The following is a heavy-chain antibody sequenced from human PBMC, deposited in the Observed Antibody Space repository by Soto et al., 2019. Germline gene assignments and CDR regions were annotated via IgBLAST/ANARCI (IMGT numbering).Heavy chain of an antibody. CDR2: INPSGGST. J-gene: IGHJ6*02. Sequence: ASVKVSCKASGYTFTSYYMHWVRQAPGQGLEWMGIINPSGGSTSYAQKFQGRVTMTRDTSTSTVYMELSSLRSEDTAVYYCAREIDIQPHNYYYGMDVWGQGTTVTVSS. CDR1: GYTFTSYY. D-gene: IGHD5-18*01. CDR3: AREIDIQPHNYYYGMDV. V-gene: IGHV1-46*01.